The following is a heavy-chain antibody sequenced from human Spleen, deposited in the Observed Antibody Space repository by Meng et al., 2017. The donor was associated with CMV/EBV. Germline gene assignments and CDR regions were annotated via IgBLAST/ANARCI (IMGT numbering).Heavy chain of an antibody. CDR3: ARSSEVAGTGYYYYGMDV. V-gene: IGHV3-30*03. J-gene: IGHJ6*02. CDR1: GFTFSSYS. CDR2: ISYDGSNK. Sequence: GGSLRLSCAASGFTFSSYSMNWVRQAPGKGLEWVAVISYDGSNKYYADSVKGRFTISRDNSKNTLYLQMNSLRAEDTAVYYCARSSEVAGTGYYYYGMDVWGQGTTVTVSS. D-gene: IGHD6-19*01.